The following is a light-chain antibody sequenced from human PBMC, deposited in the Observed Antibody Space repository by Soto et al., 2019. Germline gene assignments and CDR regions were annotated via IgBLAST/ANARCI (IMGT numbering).Light chain of an antibody. CDR3: QQLNRFPLT. J-gene: IGKJ4*01. CDR2: AAS. CDR1: EAIRSY. V-gene: IGKV1-9*01. Sequence: DIQLTQSPSFLSASAGDRITITCRASEAIRSYLAWYQQKPGEAPNLLIYAASTLQSGVPSRFSGSGSGAEFTLTISSLQPDDSATYYCQQLNRFPLTFGGGTKVEIK.